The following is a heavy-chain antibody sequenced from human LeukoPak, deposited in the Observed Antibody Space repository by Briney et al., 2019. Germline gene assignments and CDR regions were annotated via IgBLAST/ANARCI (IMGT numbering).Heavy chain of an antibody. CDR2: ITGTGGK. D-gene: IGHD2-15*01. V-gene: IGHV3-23*01. CDR1: GFTLTNHV. J-gene: IGHJ4*02. CDR3: AKDYCRDGNCPFPFLDS. Sequence: GGSLRLSCAVSGFTLTNHVVSWVRQAPGKGLEWVSIITGTGGKYYGDSVKGRFVLSRDNSKNTVYMQMTSLRAEDTATYYCAKDYCRDGNCPFPFLDSWGQGTLVTVSS.